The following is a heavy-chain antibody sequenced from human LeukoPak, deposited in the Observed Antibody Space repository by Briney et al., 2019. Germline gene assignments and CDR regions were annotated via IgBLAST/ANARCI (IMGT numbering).Heavy chain of an antibody. J-gene: IGHJ4*02. CDR2: ISTTDVRT. CDR1: GPTPTTEA. V-gene: IGHV3-23*01. D-gene: IGHD1-26*01. CDR3: AKDLSGSFDY. Sequence: SLRPSSAASGPTPTTEAMSCVRQAPRNLLEWVSAISTTDVRTYYADSVMGRFTISRDNSKGTLYLQMNSLGAEDTALYYCAKDLSGSFDYWGQGSLVTVSS.